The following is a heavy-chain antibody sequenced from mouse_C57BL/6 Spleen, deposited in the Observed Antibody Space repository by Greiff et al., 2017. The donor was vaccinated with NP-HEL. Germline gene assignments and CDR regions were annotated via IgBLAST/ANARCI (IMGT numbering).Heavy chain of an antibody. Sequence: QVHVKQPGAELVKPGASVKLSCKASGYTFTSYWMQWVKQRPGQGLEWIGEIDPSDSYTNYNQKFKGKATLTVDTSSSTAYMQLSSLTSEDSAVYYCARHVIGSTHWYFDVWGTGTTVTVSS. D-gene: IGHD1-1*02. CDR3: ARHVIGSTHWYFDV. CDR1: GYTFTSYW. CDR2: IDPSDSYT. V-gene: IGHV1-50*01. J-gene: IGHJ1*03.